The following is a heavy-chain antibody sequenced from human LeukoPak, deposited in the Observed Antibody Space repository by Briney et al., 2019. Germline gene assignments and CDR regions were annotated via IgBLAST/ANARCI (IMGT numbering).Heavy chain of an antibody. CDR2: ISWNSGSI. V-gene: IGHV3-9*01. CDR1: GFTFDDYA. D-gene: IGHD4-23*01. CDR3: AKVNYGGKYYYGMDV. J-gene: IGHJ6*02. Sequence: KAGGSLRLSCAASGFTFDDYAMHWVRHAPGKGLEWVSGISWNSGSIGYADSVKGRFTISRDNAKNSLYLQMNSLRAEDTALYYCAKVNYGGKYYYGMDVWGQGTTVTVSS.